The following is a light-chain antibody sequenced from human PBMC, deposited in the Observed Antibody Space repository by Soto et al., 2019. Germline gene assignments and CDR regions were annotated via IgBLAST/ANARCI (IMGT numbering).Light chain of an antibody. CDR1: QSVNSY. J-gene: IGKJ5*01. V-gene: IGKV3-11*01. CDR2: DAS. CDR3: QQRTSWPIT. Sequence: EIVLTQSPATLSLSSGERATLSCRASQSVNSYLAWYQQKPGQAPRLLIYDASNRATGIPARFSGSGSGTDFTLTINSLEPEDFAVYYCQQRTSWPITFGQGTRLEIK.